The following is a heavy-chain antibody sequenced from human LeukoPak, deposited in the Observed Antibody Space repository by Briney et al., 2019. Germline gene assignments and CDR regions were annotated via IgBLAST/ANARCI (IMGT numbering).Heavy chain of an antibody. CDR2: INHSGST. CDR1: GGSFSGYY. J-gene: IGHJ4*02. CDR3: ARGYCSSTSCWNYFDY. Sequence: SSETLSLTCAVDGGSFSGYYWSWIRQPPGKGLEWIGEINHSGSTNYNPSLKSRVTISVDTSKNQFSLKLSSVTAADTAVYYCARGYCSSTSCWNYFDYWGQGTLVTVSS. V-gene: IGHV4-34*01. D-gene: IGHD2-2*01.